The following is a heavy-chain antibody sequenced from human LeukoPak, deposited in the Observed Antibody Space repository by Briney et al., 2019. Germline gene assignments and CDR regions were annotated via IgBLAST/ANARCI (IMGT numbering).Heavy chain of an antibody. J-gene: IGHJ4*02. CDR3: AKCIGIAVAGTSDY. Sequence: SETLSLTCTVSGGSISSGGYYWSWTRQHPGKGLEWIGYIYYSGSTYYNPSLKSRVTISQDTPKNQFSLKLSSVTAADKAVVYCAKCIGIAVAGTSDYWGQGTLVTVSS. CDR2: IYYSGST. V-gene: IGHV4-31*03. CDR1: GGSISSGGYY. D-gene: IGHD6-19*01.